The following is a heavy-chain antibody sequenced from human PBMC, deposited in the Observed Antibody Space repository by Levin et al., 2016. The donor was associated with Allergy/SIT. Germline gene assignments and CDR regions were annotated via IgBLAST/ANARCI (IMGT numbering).Heavy chain of an antibody. D-gene: IGHD2-15*01. CDR3: ARVGYCSLVGCHTGAFDV. J-gene: IGHJ3*01. Sequence: WVRQAPGQGLQWVGGILPVFGVANYAETFRGRVTISVDRSTTTAYMEMSSLVSEDTAVYYCARVGYCSLVGCHTGAFDVWGRGTMVTVSS. CDR2: ILPVFGVA. V-gene: IGHV1-69*17.